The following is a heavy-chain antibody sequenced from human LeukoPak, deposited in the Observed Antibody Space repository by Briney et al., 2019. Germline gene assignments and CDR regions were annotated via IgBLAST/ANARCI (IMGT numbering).Heavy chain of an antibody. J-gene: IGHJ4*02. CDR2: ISYDGSNK. V-gene: IGHV3-30*18. D-gene: IGHD6-19*01. CDR1: GFTFSSYG. Sequence: GGSLRLSCAASGFTFSSYGMHWVRQAPGKGLEWVAVISYDGSNKYYADSVKGRFTISRDNSKNTLYLQMNSLRAEDTAVYYCAKSSGWYDYWGQGTLVTVSS. CDR3: AKSSGWYDY.